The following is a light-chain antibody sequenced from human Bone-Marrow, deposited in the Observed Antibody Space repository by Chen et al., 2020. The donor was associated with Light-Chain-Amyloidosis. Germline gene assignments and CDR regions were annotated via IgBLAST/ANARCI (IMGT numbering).Light chain of an antibody. J-gene: IGKJ1*01. CDR3: QHYSGSPPWT. CDR2: GAS. CDR1: QSVSSIY. V-gene: IGKV3-20*01. Sequence: EIVLTQSPGTLSLSPGDRATLSCRASQSVSSIYIAWYQQKLGQAPRLLIFGASTRAIGIPDRFSGSGSGTDFALTIDSLESEDFGVYYCQHYSGSPPWTFGQGTKVEIK.